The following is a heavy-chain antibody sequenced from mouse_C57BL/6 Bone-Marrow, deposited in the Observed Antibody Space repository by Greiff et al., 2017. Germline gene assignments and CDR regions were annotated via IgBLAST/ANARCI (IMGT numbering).Heavy chain of an antibody. CDR1: GFNIKDDY. CDR3: TTLWYFDY. Sequence: VQLQQSGAELVRPGASVKLSCTASGFNIKDDYMHWVKQRPEQGLEWIGWIDPENGDTEYASKFQGKATITADTSSNTAYLQLRSLTSEDTAVYYCTTLWYFDYWGQGTTLTVSS. CDR2: IDPENGDT. V-gene: IGHV14-4*01. D-gene: IGHD1-1*02. J-gene: IGHJ2*01.